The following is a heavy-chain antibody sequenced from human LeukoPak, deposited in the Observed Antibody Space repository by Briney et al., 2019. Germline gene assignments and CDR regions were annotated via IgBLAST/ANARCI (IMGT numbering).Heavy chain of an antibody. CDR3: ARQDSGTYLNPLDI. Sequence: PSETLSLTCIVSGGSISSYYWSWIRQPPGKGLEWIGYIYYTGSTNYNPSLKSRVTISVDTSKNQLSLKLRSVTAADTGVYYCARQDSGTYLNPLDIWGQGTVVTVSS. CDR2: IYYTGST. J-gene: IGHJ3*02. CDR1: GGSISSYY. V-gene: IGHV4-59*08. D-gene: IGHD1-26*01.